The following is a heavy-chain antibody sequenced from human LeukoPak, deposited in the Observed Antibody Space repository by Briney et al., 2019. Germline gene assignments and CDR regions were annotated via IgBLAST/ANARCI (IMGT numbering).Heavy chain of an antibody. Sequence: SETLSLTCTVSGGSISSYYWSWIRQPPGKGLEWIGYIYYSGSTNYNPSLKGRVTISVDTSKSQSSLKLTSVTAADTAVYYCARQGDYRYPFDSWGQGTLVTVSS. CDR3: ARQGDYRYPFDS. V-gene: IGHV4-59*08. J-gene: IGHJ4*02. D-gene: IGHD3-16*02. CDR1: GGSISSYY. CDR2: IYYSGST.